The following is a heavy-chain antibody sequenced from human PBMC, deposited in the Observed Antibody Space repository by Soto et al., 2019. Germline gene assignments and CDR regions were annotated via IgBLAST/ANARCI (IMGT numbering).Heavy chain of an antibody. CDR3: AQGVRGVIIYFDY. Sequence: SVKVSCKASGGTFSIYAISCVRQAPGQWLEWMGGIIPIFGTANYAQKFQGRVTITADESTSTAYMELSSLRSEDTAVYYCAQGVRGVIIYFDYWGQGTLVTVSS. D-gene: IGHD3-10*01. CDR2: IIPIFGTA. CDR1: GGTFSIYA. V-gene: IGHV1-69*13. J-gene: IGHJ4*02.